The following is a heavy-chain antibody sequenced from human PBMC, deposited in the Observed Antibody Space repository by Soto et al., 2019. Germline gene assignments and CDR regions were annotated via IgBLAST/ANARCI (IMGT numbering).Heavy chain of an antibody. CDR1: GGSISSGDYY. V-gene: IGHV4-30-4*01. J-gene: IGHJ5*02. CDR3: ARDDYGDERYNWFDP. CDR2: IYYSGST. D-gene: IGHD4-17*01. Sequence: QVQLQESGPGLVKPSQTLSLTCTVSGGSISSGDYYWSWIRQPPGKGLEWIGYIYYSGSTYYNPYLKSRVTISVDTSKNPFSLKLSSVTAADTAVYYCARDDYGDERYNWFDPWGQGTLVTVSS.